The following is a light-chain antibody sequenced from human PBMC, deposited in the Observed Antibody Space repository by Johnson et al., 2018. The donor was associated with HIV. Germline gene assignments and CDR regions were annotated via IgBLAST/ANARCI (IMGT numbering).Light chain of an antibody. CDR3: ATWDRSLSAGDV. Sequence: QSVLTQPPSVSAAPGQKVTISCSGSSSNIGNNYVSWYQHLPGTAPKLLIYENTKRPSGVPDRFSGSKSGSSATLGITGLQTGDEADYYCATWDRSLSAGDVFGTGTKVTVL. CDR2: ENT. CDR1: SSNIGNNY. J-gene: IGLJ1*01. V-gene: IGLV1-51*02.